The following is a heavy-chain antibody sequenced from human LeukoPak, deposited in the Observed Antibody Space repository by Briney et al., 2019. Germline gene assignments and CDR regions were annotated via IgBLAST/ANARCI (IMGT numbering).Heavy chain of an antibody. J-gene: IGHJ3*02. D-gene: IGHD6-19*01. CDR2: IYFTGST. CDR3: ARVRGSSGWYFFGAFDI. CDR1: GGSIGSYY. Sequence: SETLSLTCTVSGGSIGSYYWHWIRQPPGKGLEWIGYIYFTGSTNYNPSLKSRVTISVDTSKNQFSLKLNSVTAADTAVYYCARVRGSSGWYFFGAFDIWGQGTMVTVSS. V-gene: IGHV4-59*01.